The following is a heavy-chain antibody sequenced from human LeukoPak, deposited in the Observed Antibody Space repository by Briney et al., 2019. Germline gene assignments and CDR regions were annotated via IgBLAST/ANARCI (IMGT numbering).Heavy chain of an antibody. J-gene: IGHJ6*03. V-gene: IGHV3-33*01. D-gene: IGHD6-13*01. CDR2: IWNDGSKK. Sequence: GGSLRLSCAASGFTFSSYDMHWVRQAPGKGLERVAGIWNDGSKKYYGDSVKGRFTISRDNSKNTLYLQMNSLRAEDTAVYYCARDPRGSTWNHYYYYYMDVWGKGTTVTVSS. CDR3: ARDPRGSTWNHYYYYYMDV. CDR1: GFTFSSYD.